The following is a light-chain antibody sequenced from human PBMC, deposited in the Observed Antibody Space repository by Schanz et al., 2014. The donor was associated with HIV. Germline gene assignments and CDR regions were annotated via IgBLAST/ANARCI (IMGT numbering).Light chain of an antibody. V-gene: IGKV3-15*01. CDR2: GAS. Sequence: EIVLTQSPGTLSLSPGEGATLSCRASQNVSVNYLAWYQQKHGQAPRLLIYGASTRATGIPARFSGSGSGTEFTLTISSLQSEDFAVYYCQQYDTWPRTFGHGTKVDIK. CDR3: QQYDTWPRT. J-gene: IGKJ1*01. CDR1: QNVSVN.